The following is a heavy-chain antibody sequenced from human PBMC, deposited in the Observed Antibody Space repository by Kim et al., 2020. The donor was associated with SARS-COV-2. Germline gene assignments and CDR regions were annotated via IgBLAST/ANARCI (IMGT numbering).Heavy chain of an antibody. CDR2: VYHTGNT. J-gene: IGHJ5*02. D-gene: IGHD1-26*01. CDR1: GGAIRGYY. CDR3: ASTGVGTVGWFDP. Sequence: SETLSLTCSVSGGAIRGYYWTWIRQPPGKRLEWIVYVYHTGNTNYNPSLRGRVTISLDTSKRQFSLTLTSVTAADTAIYYCASTGVGTVGWFDPWGQGTLVRVSS. V-gene: IGHV4-59*01.